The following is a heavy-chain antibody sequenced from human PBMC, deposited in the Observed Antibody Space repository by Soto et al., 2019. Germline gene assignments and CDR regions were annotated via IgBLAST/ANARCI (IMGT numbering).Heavy chain of an antibody. J-gene: IGHJ6*02. CDR2: IIPIFGTA. Sequence: QVQLVQSGAEVKKPGSSVKVSCTASGGTFSSYAISWVRQAPGQGLEWMGGIIPIFGTANYAQKFQGRVTITADESTSTADMELSSLRSEDTAVYYCARGALGAVADPYYYYGMDVWGQGTTVTVSS. D-gene: IGHD6-19*01. V-gene: IGHV1-69*01. CDR3: ARGALGAVADPYYYYGMDV. CDR1: GGTFSSYA.